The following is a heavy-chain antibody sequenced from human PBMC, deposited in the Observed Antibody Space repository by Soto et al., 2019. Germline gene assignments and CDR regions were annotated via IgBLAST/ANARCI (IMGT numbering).Heavy chain of an antibody. CDR2: IYHSGST. CDR1: GGSISSGGYS. Sequence: SETLSLTCAVSGGSISSGGYSWSWIRQPPGTGLEWIGYIYHSGSTYYNPSLKSRVTISVDTSKNQFSLKLSSVTAADTAVYYCAGPVSGYDPFDYWGQGTLVTVSS. D-gene: IGHD5-12*01. J-gene: IGHJ4*02. CDR3: AGPVSGYDPFDY. V-gene: IGHV4-30-2*01.